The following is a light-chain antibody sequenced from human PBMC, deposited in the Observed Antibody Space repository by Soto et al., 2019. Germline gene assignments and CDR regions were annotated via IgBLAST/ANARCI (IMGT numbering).Light chain of an antibody. J-gene: IGKJ1*01. CDR3: EKYDSPSST. CDR1: QGISNY. CDR2: GAS. V-gene: IGKV1-27*01. Sequence: DIQMTQSPSSLSASVGDRVTITCRASQGISNYLAWYQQKPGKIPKLLIYGASTLQSGVPSRFSGSGSGTDFTLTISSLQPGDFATYYCEKYDSPSSTFGQGTKVEIK.